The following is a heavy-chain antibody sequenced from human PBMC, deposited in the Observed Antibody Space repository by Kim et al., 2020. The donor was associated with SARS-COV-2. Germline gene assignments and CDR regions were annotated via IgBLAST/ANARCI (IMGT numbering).Heavy chain of an antibody. J-gene: IGHJ6*02. D-gene: IGHD6-6*01. Sequence: GGSLRLSCAASGFTVSSNYMSWVRQAPGKGLEWVSVIYSGGSTYYADSVKGRFTISRHNSKNTLYLQMNSLRAEDTAVYYCARVGAARPDYYYYGMDVWGQGTTVTVSS. CDR1: GFTVSSNY. CDR2: IYSGGST. V-gene: IGHV3-53*04. CDR3: ARVGAARPDYYYYGMDV.